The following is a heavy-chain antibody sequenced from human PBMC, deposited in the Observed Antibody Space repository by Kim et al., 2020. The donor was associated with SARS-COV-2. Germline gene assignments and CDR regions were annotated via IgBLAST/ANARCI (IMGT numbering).Heavy chain of an antibody. CDR2: VKSRPNNYAT. Sequence: GGSLRLSCAASGFTFNGFAIHWVRQASGRGLEWVGHVKSRPNNYATAYAASVKGRFTISRDDSKNTVYLQMDSLTTEDTAVYYCSSRLNWGQGTLGTVSS. CDR1: GFTFNGFA. CDR3: SSRLN. V-gene: IGHV3-73*01. J-gene: IGHJ4*02. D-gene: IGHD2-8*01.